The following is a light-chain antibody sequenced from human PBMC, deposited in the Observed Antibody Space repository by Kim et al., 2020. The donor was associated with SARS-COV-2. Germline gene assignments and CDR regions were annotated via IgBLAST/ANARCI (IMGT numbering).Light chain of an antibody. Sequence: GGTVTRTCASSTGAVNSTYYPYSCQQKQGQAPRPLRYNTNNKHSWTPALFSGSLLGGKAALTLSGVQTEDEAEYYCLLYSGGARVFGGGTQLTVL. J-gene: IGLJ2*01. V-gene: IGLV7-43*01. CDR2: NTN. CDR1: TGAVNSTYY. CDR3: LLYSGGARV.